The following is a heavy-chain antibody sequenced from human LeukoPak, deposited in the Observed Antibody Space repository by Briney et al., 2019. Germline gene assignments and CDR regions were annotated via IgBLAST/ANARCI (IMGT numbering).Heavy chain of an antibody. CDR1: GYTFTSYG. Sequence: GASVKVSCKASGYTFTSYGISWVRQAPGQGLEWMGWISAYNGNTNYAQKLQGRVTITADKSTSTAYMELSSLRSEDTAVYYCARGLPYYDILTGYYCNGMDVWGQGTTVTVSS. CDR2: ISAYNGNT. CDR3: ARGLPYYDILTGYYCNGMDV. V-gene: IGHV1-18*01. D-gene: IGHD3-9*01. J-gene: IGHJ6*02.